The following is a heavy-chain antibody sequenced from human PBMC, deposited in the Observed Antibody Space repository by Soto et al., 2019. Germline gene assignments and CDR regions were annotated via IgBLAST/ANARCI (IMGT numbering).Heavy chain of an antibody. CDR2: IYWDDDQ. V-gene: IGHV2-5*02. Sequence: QITLKESGPTLVKPPQTLTLTCTFSGFSLSADGVGVGWIRQPPGKALEWLALIYWDDDQRYSPSLKTRLTITKDTSKNQVVLTMTNMDPVDTATYYCAHAYGGTSWPNDVFDVWGQGTVVTVSS. CDR1: GFSLSADGVG. J-gene: IGHJ3*01. CDR3: AHAYGGTSWPNDVFDV. D-gene: IGHD2-2*01.